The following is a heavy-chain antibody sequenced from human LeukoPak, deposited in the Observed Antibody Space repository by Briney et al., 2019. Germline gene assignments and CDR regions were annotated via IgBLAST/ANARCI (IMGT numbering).Heavy chain of an antibody. V-gene: IGHV1-8*01. D-gene: IGHD4-17*01. CDR3: ARSDYGDFDY. CDR2: INPKTGYT. CDR1: GYTFTNYD. J-gene: IGHJ4*02. Sequence: ASVKVSCKASGYTFTNYDIIWVRQATGQGLQCMGWINPKTGYTDYAQRFQGRITMTRDTSLVTVFMELRSLRSDDTAVYYCARSDYGDFDYWGQGTLVTVSS.